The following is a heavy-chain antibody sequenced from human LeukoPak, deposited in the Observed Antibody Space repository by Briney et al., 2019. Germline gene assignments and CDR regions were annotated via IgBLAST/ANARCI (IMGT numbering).Heavy chain of an antibody. D-gene: IGHD3-22*01. J-gene: IGHJ4*02. CDR3: ARGDEETYYYDSSGYQFDY. Sequence: PGGSLRLSCAASGFSFSNYAMRWVRQAPGKGLEWVSGISGSGYTTDYADSVKGRFTISRDNAKNSLYLQMNSLRAEDTAVYYCARGDEETYYYDSSGYQFDYWGQGTLVTVSS. CDR2: ISGSGYTT. CDR1: GFSFSNYA. V-gene: IGHV3-21*01.